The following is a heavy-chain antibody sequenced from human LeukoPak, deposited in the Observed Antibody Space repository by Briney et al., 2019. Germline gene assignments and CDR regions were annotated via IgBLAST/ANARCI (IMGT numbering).Heavy chain of an antibody. D-gene: IGHD3-9*01. V-gene: IGHV4-34*01. Sequence: KPSETLSLTCAVYGGSFSGYYWSWIRQPPGKGLEWIGEINHSGSTNYNPSLKSRVTISVDTSKNQFSLKLSSVTAADTAVYYCARYDILTGHDYWGQGTLVTVSS. J-gene: IGHJ4*02. CDR1: GGSFSGYY. CDR3: ARYDILTGHDY. CDR2: INHSGST.